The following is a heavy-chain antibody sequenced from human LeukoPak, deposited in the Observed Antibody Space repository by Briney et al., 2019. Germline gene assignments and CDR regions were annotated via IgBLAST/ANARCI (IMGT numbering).Heavy chain of an antibody. CDR1: GGSISSSSYY. Sequence: SETLSLTCTVSGGSISSSSYYWGWIRQPPGKGLEWIGSIYYSGSTYYNPSLKSRVTISVDTSKNQFSLKLSSVTAADTAVYYCARVYGSGRQLGHYFDYWGQGTLVTVSS. CDR2: IYYSGST. D-gene: IGHD3-10*01. J-gene: IGHJ4*02. CDR3: ARVYGSGRQLGHYFDY. V-gene: IGHV4-39*07.